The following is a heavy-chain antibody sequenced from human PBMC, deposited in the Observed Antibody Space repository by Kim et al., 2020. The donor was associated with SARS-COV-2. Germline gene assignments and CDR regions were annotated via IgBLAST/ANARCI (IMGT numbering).Heavy chain of an antibody. CDR3: ARGITMVRGVDY. Sequence: GGSLRLSCAASGFTFSSYEMNWVRQAPGKGLEWASYISSSGSTKYYADSVKGRFTISRDNAKNSLYLQMNSLRAEYTAVYYCARGITMVRGVDYWGQGTLVTVSP. J-gene: IGHJ4*02. CDR1: GFTFSSYE. V-gene: IGHV3-48*03. D-gene: IGHD3-10*01. CDR2: ISSSGSTK.